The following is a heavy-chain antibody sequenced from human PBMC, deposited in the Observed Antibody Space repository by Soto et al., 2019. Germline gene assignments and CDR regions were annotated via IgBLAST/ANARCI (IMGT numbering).Heavy chain of an antibody. V-gene: IGHV3-30*18. Sequence: QVQLVESGGGVVQPGRSLRLSCAASGFTFSSYGMHWVRQAPGKGLEWVAVISYDGSNKYYADSVKGRITISRDNSKNTLYLQMNSLRAEDTAVYYCAKDLIVVVPAAPRGYYYYGMDVWGQGTTVTVSS. CDR2: ISYDGSNK. D-gene: IGHD2-2*01. CDR3: AKDLIVVVPAAPRGYYYYGMDV. J-gene: IGHJ6*02. CDR1: GFTFSSYG.